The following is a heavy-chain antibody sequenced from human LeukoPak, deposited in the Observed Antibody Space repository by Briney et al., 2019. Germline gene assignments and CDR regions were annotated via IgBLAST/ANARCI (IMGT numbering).Heavy chain of an antibody. CDR2: ISYDGSNK. J-gene: IGHJ6*02. V-gene: IGHV3-30*18. D-gene: IGHD3-3*01. CDR1: GFTFSSYG. CDR3: AKDQIFGVVRQPYGMDV. Sequence: PGGSLRLFCAASGFTFSSYGMHWVRQAPGKGLEWVAVISYDGSNKYYADSVKGRFTISRDNSKNTLYLQMNSLRAEDTAVYYCAKDQIFGVVRQPYGMDVWGQGTTVTVSS.